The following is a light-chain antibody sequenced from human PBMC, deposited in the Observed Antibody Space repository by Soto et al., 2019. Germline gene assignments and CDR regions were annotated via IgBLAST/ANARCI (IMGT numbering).Light chain of an antibody. CDR3: QQSYSTPCG. J-gene: IGKJ1*01. V-gene: IGKV1-39*01. Sequence: DIQMTQSPSSLSASVGDRVTITCRASQSISSHLNWYQQKPGKAPKLLIYAASSLQSGVPSRFSGSGSGTDFTLTISSLQPEDFATYYCQQSYSTPCGFGQGTKVEIK. CDR1: QSISSH. CDR2: AAS.